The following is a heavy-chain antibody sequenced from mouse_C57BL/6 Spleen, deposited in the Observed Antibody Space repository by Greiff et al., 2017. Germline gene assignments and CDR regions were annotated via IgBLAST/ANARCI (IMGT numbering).Heavy chain of an antibody. V-gene: IGHV1-54*01. D-gene: IGHD3-2*02. Sequence: QVQLQQSGAELVRPGTSVKVSCKASGYAFTNYLIEWVKQRPGQGLEWIGVINPGSGGTNYNEKFKGKATLTADNSSSTAYMQLSSLTSEDSAVYFCAREEDSSGYWFAYWGQGTLVTVSA. CDR1: GYAFTNYL. CDR2: INPGSGGT. CDR3: AREEDSSGYWFAY. J-gene: IGHJ3*01.